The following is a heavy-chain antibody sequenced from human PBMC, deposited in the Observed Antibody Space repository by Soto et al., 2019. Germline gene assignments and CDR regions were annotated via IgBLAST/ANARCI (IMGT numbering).Heavy chain of an antibody. D-gene: IGHD2-2*01. CDR3: ARGNRYCSSTSCYSAMDV. CDR2: IYHSGST. Sequence: SETLSLTCTVSGGSISSYYWSWIRQPPGKGLEWIGYIYHSGSTNYNPSLKSRVTISVDTSKNQFSLKLSSVTAADTAVYYCARGNRYCSSTSCYSAMDVWGQGTTVTVSS. J-gene: IGHJ6*02. CDR1: GGSISSYY. V-gene: IGHV4-59*01.